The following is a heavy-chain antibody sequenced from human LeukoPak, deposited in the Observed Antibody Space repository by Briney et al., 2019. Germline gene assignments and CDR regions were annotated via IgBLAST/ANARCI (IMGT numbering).Heavy chain of an antibody. J-gene: IGHJ6*03. CDR1: TGPMNSDISF. CDR2: ISSSGGT. V-gene: IGHV4-61*09. D-gene: IGHD6-13*01. CDR3: ARETQESYTSSRRLYHSYSYRDA. Sequence: SETLSLTCTVSTGPMNSDISFWTWVPQPAGKGLHWIGQISSSGGTTHNPSLKSRVTISLDTSKNYFSLKVNSVTAADTAVYYCARETQESYTSSRRLYHSYSYRDAWGKGTTVTVSS.